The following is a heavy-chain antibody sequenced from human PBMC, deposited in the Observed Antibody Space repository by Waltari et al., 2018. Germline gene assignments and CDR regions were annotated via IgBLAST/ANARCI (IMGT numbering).Heavy chain of an antibody. CDR2: IKEDGSAQ. D-gene: IGHD3-10*01. CDR1: GFMCSRYW. J-gene: IGHJ4*02. Sequence: EVQLVESGGVLVQPGGSLRLSCEASGFMCSRYWMTWVRQAPGKGLGWVANIKEDGSAQTYVDSVRGRFIISRDNAQNSLYLQMNYLRAEDTAVYYCARDGGASGSYDYWGQGTLVTVSS. CDR3: ARDGGASGSYDY. V-gene: IGHV3-7*01.